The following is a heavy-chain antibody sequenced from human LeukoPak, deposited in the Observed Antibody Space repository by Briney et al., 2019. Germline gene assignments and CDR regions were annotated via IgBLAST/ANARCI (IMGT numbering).Heavy chain of an antibody. CDR1: GYSISSGYY. Sequence: PSETLSLTCTVSGYSISSGYYWGWIRQPPGKGLEWIGSIYHSGSTYYNPSLKSRVTISVDTSKNQFSLKLSSVTAADTAVYYCARGTGYSGYPMIYYYYYMDVWGKGTTVTVSS. CDR3: ARGTGYSGYPMIYYYYYMDV. D-gene: IGHD5-12*01. CDR2: IYHSGST. J-gene: IGHJ6*03. V-gene: IGHV4-38-2*02.